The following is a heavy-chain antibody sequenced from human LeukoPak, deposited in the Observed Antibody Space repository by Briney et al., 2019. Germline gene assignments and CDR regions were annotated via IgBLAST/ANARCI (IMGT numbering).Heavy chain of an antibody. CDR3: AGGYYSAPNRLYDY. CDR1: GGSISSYY. CDR2: IYYSGST. V-gene: IGHV4-59*12. J-gene: IGHJ4*02. Sequence: SETLSLTCTVSGGSISSYYWSWIRQPPGKGLEWIGYIYYSGSTNYNPSLKSRVTMSVDTSKNQFSLKLSSVTAADTAVYYCAGGYYSAPNRLYDYWGQGTLVTVSS. D-gene: IGHD1-26*01.